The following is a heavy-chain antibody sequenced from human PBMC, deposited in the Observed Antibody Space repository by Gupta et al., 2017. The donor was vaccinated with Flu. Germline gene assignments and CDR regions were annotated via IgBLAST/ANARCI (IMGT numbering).Heavy chain of an antibody. V-gene: IGHV1-46*01. J-gene: IGHJ3*02. Sequence: QVQLVQSGAEVKKPGASVKVSCKASGYTFTSYYMHWVRQAPGQGLEWMGIINPSGGSTSYAQKFQGRVTMTRDTSTSTVYMELSSLRSEDTAVYYCARDQGIAVAGDAFDIWGQGTMVTVSS. CDR2: INPSGGST. D-gene: IGHD6-19*01. CDR3: ARDQGIAVAGDAFDI. CDR1: GYTFTSYY.